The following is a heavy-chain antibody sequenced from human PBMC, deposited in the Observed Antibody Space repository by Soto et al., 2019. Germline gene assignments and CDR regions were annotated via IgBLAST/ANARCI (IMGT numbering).Heavy chain of an antibody. CDR1: GGTFSSYT. V-gene: IGHV1-69*02. Sequence: QVQLVQSGAEVKKPGSSVKVSCKASGGTFSSYTISWVRQAPGQGLEWMGRIIPILGIVNYAQKFQGRVTITADKSTSTAYMEVSSLRSEGTAVYYCARSQGGGFDYWGQGTLVTVSS. D-gene: IGHD3-16*01. CDR2: IIPILGIV. CDR3: ARSQGGGFDY. J-gene: IGHJ4*02.